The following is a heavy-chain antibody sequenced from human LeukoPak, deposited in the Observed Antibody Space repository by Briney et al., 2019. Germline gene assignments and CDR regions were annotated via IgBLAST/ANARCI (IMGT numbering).Heavy chain of an antibody. J-gene: IGHJ4*02. V-gene: IGHV3-30*02. CDR3: ATITGSPDY. CDR1: GFTINNYA. D-gene: IGHD1-20*01. CDR2: ISHDGQKK. Sequence: GGSLRLSCAASGFTINNYAIHWVRQAPGKGLEWVALISHDGQKKFYADSVKGRFTISRDNSKNTVYLQMGSLTAEDTSLYYCATITGSPDYWGQGSLVTVSS.